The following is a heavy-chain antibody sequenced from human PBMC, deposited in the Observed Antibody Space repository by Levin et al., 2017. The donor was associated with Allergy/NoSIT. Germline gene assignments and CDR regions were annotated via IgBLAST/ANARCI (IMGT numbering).Heavy chain of an antibody. CDR3: ARHTALLWFEELVFDS. J-gene: IGHJ4*02. V-gene: IGHV4-39*01. CDR1: GGSFITSSYF. CDR2: IYYSGTT. D-gene: IGHD3-10*01. Sequence: PSETLSLTCTVSGGSFITSSYFWAWIRQPPGKGLEGLGSIYYSGTTYYNPSLKSRLTISIDTSTNQFSLKLRSVTAADTAVYYCARHTALLWFEELVFDSWGQGNLVAVSS.